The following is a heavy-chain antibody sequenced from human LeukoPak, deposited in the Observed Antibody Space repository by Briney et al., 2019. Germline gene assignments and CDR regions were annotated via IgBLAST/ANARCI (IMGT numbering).Heavy chain of an antibody. J-gene: IGHJ3*02. CDR3: AKEIIGSSSWYSPAFDI. CDR2: ISGSGGST. D-gene: IGHD6-13*01. Sequence: PGASLRLSCAASGFTFSSYAMSWVRQAPGKGLEWVSAISGSGGSTYYADSVKGRFTISRDNSKNMLYLQMNSLRAEDTAVYYCAKEIIGSSSWYSPAFDIWGQGTMVTVSS. V-gene: IGHV3-23*01. CDR1: GFTFSSYA.